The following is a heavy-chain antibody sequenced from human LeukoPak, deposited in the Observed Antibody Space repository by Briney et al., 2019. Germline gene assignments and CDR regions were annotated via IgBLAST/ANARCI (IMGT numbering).Heavy chain of an antibody. CDR2: INHSGST. V-gene: IGHV4-34*01. Sequence: SETLSLTCAVYGGSFSGYYWSWIRQPPGKGLEWMGEINHSGSTNYNPSLKSRVTISVDTSKNQFSLKLSSVTAADTAVYYCARIDYYDSSGYYDDAFDIWGQGTMVTVSS. CDR1: GGSFSGYY. J-gene: IGHJ3*02. CDR3: ARIDYYDSSGYYDDAFDI. D-gene: IGHD3-22*01.